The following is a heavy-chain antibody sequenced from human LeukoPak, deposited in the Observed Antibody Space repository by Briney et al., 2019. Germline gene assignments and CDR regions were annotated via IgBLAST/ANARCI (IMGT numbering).Heavy chain of an antibody. Sequence: GGSLRLSCAASGFTFSSYIMNWVRQAPGKGLEWVSSISSSSSYIYYADSVKGRFTISRDNAQNSLYLQMNSLRAEDTAVYYCTRGSYGDYEYWGQGTLVTVSS. CDR2: ISSSSSYI. D-gene: IGHD4-17*01. J-gene: IGHJ4*02. CDR1: GFTFSSYI. V-gene: IGHV3-21*01. CDR3: TRGSYGDYEY.